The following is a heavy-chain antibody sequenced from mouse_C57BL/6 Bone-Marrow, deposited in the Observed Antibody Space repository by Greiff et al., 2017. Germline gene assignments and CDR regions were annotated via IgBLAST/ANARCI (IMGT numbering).Heavy chain of an antibody. J-gene: IGHJ4*01. CDR1: GYTFTSYW. V-gene: IGHV1-64*01. D-gene: IGHD1-1*01. CDR2: IHPNGGST. CDR3: ARRITTGGMDY. Sequence: QVQLQQPGAELVKPGASVKLSCKASGYTFTSYWMHWVKQRPGQGLEWIGMIHPNGGSTNYNEKFKSKATLTVDKSSSTAYMQLSSLTSEDSAVYYCARRITTGGMDYWGQGTSVTVSS.